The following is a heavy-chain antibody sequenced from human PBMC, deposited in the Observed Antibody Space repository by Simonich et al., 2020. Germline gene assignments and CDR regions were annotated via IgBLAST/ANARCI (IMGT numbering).Heavy chain of an antibody. CDR1: GFTFSSYS. CDR3: ARDRGTGVPMDY. Sequence: EVQLVESGGGLVKPGGSLRLSCAASGFTFSSYSMNWVRQAPGKWVGLVSSLSSRRIYINYEDSVKGRFTHSRDNAKNSLYLQMNSLRAEDTAVYYCARDRGTGVPMDYWGQGTLVTVSS. D-gene: IGHD7-27*01. CDR2: LSSRRIYI. V-gene: IGHV3-21*01. J-gene: IGHJ4*02.